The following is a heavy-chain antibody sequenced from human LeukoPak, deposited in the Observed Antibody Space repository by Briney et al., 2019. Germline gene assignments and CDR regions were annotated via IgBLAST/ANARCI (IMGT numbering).Heavy chain of an antibody. CDR2: MNPNRGNT. CDR3: VSGSYAGSLDY. J-gene: IGHJ4*02. D-gene: IGHD1-26*01. V-gene: IGHV1-8*01. Sequence: GASVKVSCKASGYTFTSYDINWVRQATGQGLEWMGWMNPNRGNTGYAQEFQGRVTMTRNTSISTAYMELSSLRSEDTAVYYCVSGSYAGSLDYWGQGTLVTVSS. CDR1: GYTFTSYD.